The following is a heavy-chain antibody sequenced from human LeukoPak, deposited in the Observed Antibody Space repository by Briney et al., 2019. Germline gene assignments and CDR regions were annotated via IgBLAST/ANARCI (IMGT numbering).Heavy chain of an antibody. CDR1: GGSISSNNHH. CDR2: MHHSGAI. CDR3: ARRDNSFDP. V-gene: IGHV4-39*01. J-gene: IGHJ5*02. Sequence: SETLSLTCSVSGGSISSNNHHWDWIRQPPGNGLEWIGSMHHSGAIYYNPSLQSRLTLSVDMSKNQFSLNLNSVTAADTAVYYCARRDNSFDPWGPGTMVTVSS.